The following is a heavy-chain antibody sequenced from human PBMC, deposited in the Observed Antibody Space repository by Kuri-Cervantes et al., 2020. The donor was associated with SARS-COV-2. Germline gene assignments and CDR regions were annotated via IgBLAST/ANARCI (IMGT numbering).Heavy chain of an antibody. V-gene: IGHV3-23*01. CDR1: RFTFNNYA. D-gene: IGHD3-16*01. J-gene: IGHJ4*02. CDR3: TSVHEMGVVFD. CDR2: ISGSGDDT. Sequence: GGSLRLSCADSRFTFNNYALIWVRQAPGKGLEWVSSISGSGDDTHYADSVKGRFTISRDISKNTLYLQMNGLRAEDTAVYYCTSVHEMGVVFDWGQGTLVTVSS.